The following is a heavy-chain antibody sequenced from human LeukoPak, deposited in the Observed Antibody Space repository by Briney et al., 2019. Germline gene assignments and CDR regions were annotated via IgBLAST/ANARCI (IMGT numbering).Heavy chain of an antibody. V-gene: IGHV3-23*01. D-gene: IGHD2-21*02. CDR3: ARTGQDCGGDCYYSSFDY. CDR1: GFTFSSYA. J-gene: IGHJ4*02. CDR2: ISGSADST. Sequence: GGSLRLSCAASGFTFSSYAMNWVRQAPGKGLEWVSTISGSADSTYYADSVKGRFTISRDNSKNTLYLQMNSLRAEDTAVYYCARTGQDCGGDCYYSSFDYWGQGTLVTVSS.